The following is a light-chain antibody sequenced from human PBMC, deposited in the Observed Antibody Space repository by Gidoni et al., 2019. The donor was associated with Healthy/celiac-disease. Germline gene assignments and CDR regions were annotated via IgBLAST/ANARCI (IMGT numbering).Light chain of an antibody. Sequence: QSALTQPRSVSGSPGQSVTISCTGTSSDVGGYNYVSWYQQHPGKAPKRMIYDVSKRPSGVPDRFSGSKSGNTASLTISGLQAEDEADYYCCSYAGSYTFAVVFGGGTKLTVL. CDR1: SSDVGGYNY. V-gene: IGLV2-11*01. CDR3: CSYAGSYTFAVV. J-gene: IGLJ2*01. CDR2: DVS.